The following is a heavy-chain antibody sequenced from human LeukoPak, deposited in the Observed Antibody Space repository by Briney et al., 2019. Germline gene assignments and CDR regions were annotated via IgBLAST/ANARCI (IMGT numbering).Heavy chain of an antibody. D-gene: IGHD3-9*01. CDR2: ISLDSSSI. Sequence: GGSLRLSCAASGFTFSSYSLNWVRQAPGKGLEWVAHISLDSSSIYYADSVKGRFTFSRDNARNSMFLQMNSLRAEDTAVYYCTRDAYYNILTDWGRGTLVTVSS. V-gene: IGHV3-48*04. CDR3: TRDAYYNILTD. J-gene: IGHJ4*02. CDR1: GFTFSSYS.